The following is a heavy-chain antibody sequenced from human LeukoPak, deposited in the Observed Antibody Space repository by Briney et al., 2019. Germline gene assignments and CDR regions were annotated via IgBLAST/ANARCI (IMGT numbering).Heavy chain of an antibody. CDR3: ARGSELTGDPQAFDN. D-gene: IGHD7-27*01. Sequence: SETLSLTCTVSGGSISSSSYFWGWIRQPPGKGLEWIGSIYYSGSTYYNPSLKSRVTISIDTSKNQFSLKLSSVTAADTAVYYCARGSELTGDPQAFDNWGQGTMVTVSS. J-gene: IGHJ3*02. CDR2: IYYSGST. V-gene: IGHV4-39*01. CDR1: GGSISSSSYF.